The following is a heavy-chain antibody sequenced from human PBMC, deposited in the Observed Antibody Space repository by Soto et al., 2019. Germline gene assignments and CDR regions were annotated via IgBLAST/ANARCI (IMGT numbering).Heavy chain of an antibody. CDR3: AREYDFWSGYNWYFDL. V-gene: IGHV3-7*01. Sequence: EVQLVESGGGFLQSGGSLRLSCAASGFTFSSYWMSWVRQAPGKGLEWVANIKQDGSEKVYVDSVKGRFAISRDNAKNSLYLQMNSLTVEDTAVYYCAREYDFWSGYNWYFDLWGRGTLVTVSS. J-gene: IGHJ2*01. CDR2: IKQDGSEK. D-gene: IGHD3-3*01. CDR1: GFTFSSYW.